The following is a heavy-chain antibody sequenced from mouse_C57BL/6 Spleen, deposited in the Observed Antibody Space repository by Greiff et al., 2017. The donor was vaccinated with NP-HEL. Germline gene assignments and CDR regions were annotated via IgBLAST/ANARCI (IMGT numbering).Heavy chain of an antibody. CDR3: ARGRLRTGYAMDY. CDR1: GYAFSSSW. CDR2: IYPGDGDT. Sequence: VQVVESGPELVKPGASVKISCKASGYAFSSSWMNWVKQRPGKGLEWIGRIYPGDGDTNYNGKFKGKATLTADKSSSTAYMQLSSLTSEDSAVYFCARGRLRTGYAMDYWGQGTSVTVSS. J-gene: IGHJ4*01. V-gene: IGHV1-82*01. D-gene: IGHD2-4*01.